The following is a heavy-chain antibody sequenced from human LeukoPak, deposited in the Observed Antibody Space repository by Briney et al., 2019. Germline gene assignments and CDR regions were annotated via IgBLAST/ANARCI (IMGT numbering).Heavy chain of an antibody. CDR3: ARVHYYDFWSVPGY. CDR2: ISSSSSTI. CDR1: GGTFSSYS. Sequence: GASVKVSCKASGGTFSSYSMNWVRQAPGKGLEWVSYISSSSSTIYYADSVKGRFTISRDNAKNSLYLQMNSLRAEDTAVYYCARVHYYDFWSVPGYWGQGTLITVSS. J-gene: IGHJ4*02. V-gene: IGHV3-48*01. D-gene: IGHD3-3*01.